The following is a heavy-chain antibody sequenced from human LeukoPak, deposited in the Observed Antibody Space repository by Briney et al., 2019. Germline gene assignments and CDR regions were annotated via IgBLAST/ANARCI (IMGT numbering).Heavy chain of an antibody. Sequence: SETLSLTCTVSGGSISSSSDYCGWIRQAPGKWLEWIGSIYYHENTYYNSSLKSRVTISVDTSKNQFSLKLTSVPAADTAVYYCARGRYGSGSYYNHWGQGTLVTVSS. D-gene: IGHD3-10*01. J-gene: IGHJ5*02. CDR3: ARGRYGSGSYYNH. CDR1: GGSISSSSDY. CDR2: IYYHENT. V-gene: IGHV4-39*01.